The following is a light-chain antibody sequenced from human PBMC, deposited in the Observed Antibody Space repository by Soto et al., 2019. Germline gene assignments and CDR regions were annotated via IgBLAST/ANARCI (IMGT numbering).Light chain of an antibody. J-gene: IGKJ1*01. CDR3: MQGTHWPWT. CDR1: QSLIHSDGNTY. Sequence: DVVMTQSPLSLPVTLGQPASISCRSSQSLIHSDGNTYLNWLQQRPGQSPRRLIYKVSDRDSVVPDRFSGSGSGTDFTLKIIRVEAEDVGVYYCMQGTHWPWTFGQGTEVEIK. V-gene: IGKV2-30*02. CDR2: KVS.